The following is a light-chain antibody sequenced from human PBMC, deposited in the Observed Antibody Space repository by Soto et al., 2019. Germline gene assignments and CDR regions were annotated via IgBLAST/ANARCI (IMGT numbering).Light chain of an antibody. J-gene: IGKJ2*01. CDR3: HQLGSSPNT. V-gene: IGKV3-20*01. CDR2: RAS. Sequence: EIVLTQSPGTLSLSPGERVTLSCRASQSVIDNYLAWFQQKPGQAPRLLIYRASSRATGIPDRFSGSGSGTDFALTISRLEPDDFAVYYFHQLGSSPNTFGQWTKLEIK. CDR1: QSVIDNY.